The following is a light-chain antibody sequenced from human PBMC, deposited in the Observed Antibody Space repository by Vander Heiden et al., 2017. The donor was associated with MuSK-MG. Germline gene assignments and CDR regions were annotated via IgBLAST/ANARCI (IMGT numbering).Light chain of an antibody. Sequence: ATQMTQSPSSLSASVGDRVTITCRASQGIRNDLAWYQQNPGKGPKLLIYGASSLQSGVPPRFSGSGSGTDFTLTISSLQPEDFATYYCLQDYNYPLTFGGGTRVEIK. J-gene: IGKJ4*01. V-gene: IGKV1-6*01. CDR1: QGIRND. CDR3: LQDYNYPLT. CDR2: GAS.